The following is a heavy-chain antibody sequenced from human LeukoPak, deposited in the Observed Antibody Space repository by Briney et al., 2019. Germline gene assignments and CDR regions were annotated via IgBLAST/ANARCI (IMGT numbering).Heavy chain of an antibody. J-gene: IGHJ4*02. CDR1: GFTFSSYE. CDR3: VREWGIDY. Sequence: PGRSLRLSCAASGFTFSSYEMIWVRQAPGKGLEWVSYMSSSGSSIYYADSVKGRFSMSRDNAKNSLFLQMNSLRAEDTAVYYCVREWGIDYWGQGTLVTVSS. V-gene: IGHV3-48*03. D-gene: IGHD1-26*01. CDR2: MSSSGSSI.